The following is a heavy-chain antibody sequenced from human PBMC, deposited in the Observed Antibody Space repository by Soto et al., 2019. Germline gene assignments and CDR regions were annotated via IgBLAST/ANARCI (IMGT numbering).Heavy chain of an antibody. CDR3: AKDLGGSGYYYFYYGMDV. J-gene: IGHJ6*02. CDR1: GFTFSSYA. Sequence: PGGSLRLSCAASGFTFSSYAMSWVRQAPGKGLEWVSAISGSGGSTYYADSVKGRFTISRDNSKNTLYLQMNSLRAEDTAVYYCAKDLGGSGYYYFYYGMDVWGQGTTVTVSS. D-gene: IGHD5-12*01. V-gene: IGHV3-23*01. CDR2: ISGSGGST.